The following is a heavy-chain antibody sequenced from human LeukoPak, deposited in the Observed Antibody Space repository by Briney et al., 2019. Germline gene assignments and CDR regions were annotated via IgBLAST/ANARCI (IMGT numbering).Heavy chain of an antibody. Sequence: GASVTVSCKASGYTFTSYDINWVRQAPGQGLEWMGWMNPNSGNTGYAQKFQGRVTMTRNTSISTAYMELSSLRSEDTAVYYCARGTKGYCSGASCYYIDYRGQGALVTVSS. CDR2: MNPNSGNT. D-gene: IGHD2-15*01. J-gene: IGHJ4*02. V-gene: IGHV1-8*01. CDR3: ARGTKGYCSGASCYYIDY. CDR1: GYTFTSYD.